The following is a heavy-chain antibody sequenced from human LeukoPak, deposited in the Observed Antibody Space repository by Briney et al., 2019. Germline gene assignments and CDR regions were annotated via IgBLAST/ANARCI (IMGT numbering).Heavy chain of an antibody. V-gene: IGHV4-39*01. CDR2: IYYSGST. CDR1: GGSISSSSYY. Sequence: KPSETLSLTCTVSGGSISSSSYYWGWIRQPPGKGLEWIGSIYYSGSTYYNPSLKSRVTISVDTSKIQFSLKLSSVTAADTAVYYCARLGGWLPDYWGQGTLVTVSS. D-gene: IGHD6-19*01. CDR3: ARLGGWLPDY. J-gene: IGHJ4*02.